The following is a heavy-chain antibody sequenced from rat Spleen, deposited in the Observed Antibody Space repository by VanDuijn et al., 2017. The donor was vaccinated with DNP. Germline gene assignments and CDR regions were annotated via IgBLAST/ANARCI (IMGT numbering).Heavy chain of an antibody. J-gene: IGHJ4*01. CDR1: GFSFDNYG. CDR2: IDNRGDST. CDR3: ARFMYTSDYYHVRVYTLDA. D-gene: IGHD1-6*01. Sequence: EVQLVESGGGLVQPGRSLKVSCTASGFSFDNYGMAWVRQAPTQGLEWVAYIDNRGDSTYYRDSVKGRFTISRDNAKSSLYLQMNSLNSEDTATYYCARFMYTSDYYHVRVYTLDAWGQGTSVTVSS. V-gene: IGHV5S13*01.